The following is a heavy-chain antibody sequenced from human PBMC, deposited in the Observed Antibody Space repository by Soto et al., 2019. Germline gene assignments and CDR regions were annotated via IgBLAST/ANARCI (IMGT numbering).Heavy chain of an antibody. CDR2: INHSGST. D-gene: IGHD6-13*01. CDR1: GGSFSGYY. Sequence: PSETLSLTCAVYGGSFSGYYWSWIRQPPGKGLEWIGEINHSGSTNYNPSLNSRVTISVDTSKNQFSLKLSSVTAADTAVYYCAREGIVAEWWFDPWGQGTLVTVSS. V-gene: IGHV4-34*01. CDR3: AREGIVAEWWFDP. J-gene: IGHJ5*02.